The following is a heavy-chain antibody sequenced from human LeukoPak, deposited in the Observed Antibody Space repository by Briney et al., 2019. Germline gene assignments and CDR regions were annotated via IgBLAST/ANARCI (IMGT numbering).Heavy chain of an antibody. J-gene: IGHJ4*02. CDR2: ISYSGST. D-gene: IGHD4-17*01. CDR1: GDSVSIYY. V-gene: IGHV4-59*08. CDR3: ARGLGLTAVTEYYFDY. Sequence: PSVTLSLTCTVSGDSVSIYYWSWIRQAPGKGLEWFVHISYSGSTDYNPSLKSRVTISVDTSKNQFTLKLSSVTAADTAVYYCARGLGLTAVTEYYFDYWGQGTLVTVSS.